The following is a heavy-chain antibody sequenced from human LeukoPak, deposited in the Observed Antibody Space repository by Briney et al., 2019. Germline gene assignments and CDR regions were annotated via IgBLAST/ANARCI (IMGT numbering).Heavy chain of an antibody. J-gene: IGHJ4*02. CDR2: IFYTGST. CDR1: GGSISSNRYY. V-gene: IGHV4-39*01. Sequence: SETLSLTCTVSGGSISSNRYYWGWICQPPGKGLKWIGNIFYTGSTYYNPSLKSRVTISVDTSKNQFSLKLSSVTAADTAVYYCARLDNSGYYHIDYWGQGTLVSVSS. D-gene: IGHD3-22*01. CDR3: ARLDNSGYYHIDY.